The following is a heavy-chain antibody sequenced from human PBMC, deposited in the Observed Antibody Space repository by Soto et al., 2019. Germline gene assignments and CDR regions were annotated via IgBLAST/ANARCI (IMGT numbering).Heavy chain of an antibody. J-gene: IGHJ4*02. Sequence: GGSLRLSCAASGFTLSDHFMEWVRQPPGKGLEWVGRTKHKAASYTTDYAASVNGRFTISRDDSKNSLYLQMNSLNTEDTAMYYRVTLQFSMWFYWGLGTRVTVSS. CDR3: VTLQFSMWFY. D-gene: IGHD4-4*01. CDR2: TKHKAASYTT. CDR1: GFTLSDHF. V-gene: IGHV3-72*01.